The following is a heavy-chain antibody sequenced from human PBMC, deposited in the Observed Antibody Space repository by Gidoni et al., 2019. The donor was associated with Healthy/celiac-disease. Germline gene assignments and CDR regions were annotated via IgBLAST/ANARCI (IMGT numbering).Heavy chain of an antibody. CDR2: IKSKTDGGTT. J-gene: IGHJ6*03. D-gene: IGHD6-19*01. Sequence: EVQLVESGGGLVKPGGSLRLSCAASGFIFSNAWMSWVRQAPGKGLEWVGRIKSKTDGGTTDYAAPVKGRFTISRDDSKNTLYLQMNSLKTEDTAVYYCTTLSGWPFYYYYYMDVWGKGTTVTVSS. CDR3: TTLSGWPFYYYYYMDV. CDR1: GFIFSNAW. V-gene: IGHV3-15*01.